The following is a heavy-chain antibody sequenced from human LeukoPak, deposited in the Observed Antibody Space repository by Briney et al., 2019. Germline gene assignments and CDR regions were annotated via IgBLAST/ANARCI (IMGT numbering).Heavy chain of an antibody. D-gene: IGHD1-26*01. CDR1: DFTFSAYW. Sequence: GGSLRLSCAASDFTFSAYWMSWVRQAPGKGLEWVANIKEDGRETYYADSVKGRFTISRDNAKNSLYLRLKTLRAEDTAAYYCARVTRNSGRHPSLFDNWGQGTQVIVSS. CDR3: ARVTRNSGRHPSLFDN. J-gene: IGHJ5*02. V-gene: IGHV3-7*01. CDR2: IKEDGRET.